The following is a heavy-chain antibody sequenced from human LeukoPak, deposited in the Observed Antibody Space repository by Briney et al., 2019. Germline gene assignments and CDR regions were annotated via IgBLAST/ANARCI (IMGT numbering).Heavy chain of an antibody. CDR2: INPNSGGT. CDR1: GYTFTGYY. CDR3: AREYSEWSFDY. D-gene: IGHD3-3*01. J-gene: IGHJ4*02. Sequence: ASVKVSCKASGYTFTGYYTHWVRQAPGQGLEWMEWINPNSGGTNYAQKFQGRVTMTRDTSISTAYMELSRLRSDDTAVYYCAREYSEWSFDYWGQGTLVTVSS. V-gene: IGHV1-2*02.